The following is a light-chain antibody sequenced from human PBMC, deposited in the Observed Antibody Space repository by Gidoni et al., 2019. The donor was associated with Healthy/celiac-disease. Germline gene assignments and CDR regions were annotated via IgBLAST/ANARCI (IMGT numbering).Light chain of an antibody. V-gene: IGLV3-1*01. CDR3: QAWDSSTVVV. CDR1: KLGNKY. J-gene: IGLJ2*01. Sequence: SYELTQPPSVSGSPGQTASITCSGDKLGNKYACWYQQKPGQSPVLVLYQDTKRPSGIPERFSGSNSGNTATLTISGTQAMDEADYYCQAWDSSTVVVFGGGTKLTVL. CDR2: QDT.